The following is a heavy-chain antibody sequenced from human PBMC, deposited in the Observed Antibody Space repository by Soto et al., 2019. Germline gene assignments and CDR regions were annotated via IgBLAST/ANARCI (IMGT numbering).Heavy chain of an antibody. Sequence: QVQLVESGGGVVQPGRSLRLSCAASGFTFSNYIMHWVRQAPGKGLEWVAIILHDGNNKYYADSVKGRFTISRDNSKNTLYLQMNRLRTEDTAIYYWARDDEGGSYCDLGYWGQGTLVTVSS. D-gene: IGHD3-10*01. CDR3: ARDDEGGSYCDLGY. CDR1: GFTFSNYI. J-gene: IGHJ4*02. CDR2: ILHDGNNK. V-gene: IGHV3-30-3*01.